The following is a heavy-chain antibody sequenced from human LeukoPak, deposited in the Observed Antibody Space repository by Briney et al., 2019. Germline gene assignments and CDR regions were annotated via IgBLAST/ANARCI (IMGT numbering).Heavy chain of an antibody. Sequence: TGGSLRLSCAASGFTFGSYGMHWVRQAPGKGLEWVALISYDGSKEYYGDSVKGRFTIFRDNAKNSLYLQMNSLRAEDTAVYYCARRTSSWGQGTLVTVSS. CDR1: GFTFGSYG. J-gene: IGHJ4*02. V-gene: IGHV3-30*03. CDR2: ISYDGSKE. CDR3: ARRTSS.